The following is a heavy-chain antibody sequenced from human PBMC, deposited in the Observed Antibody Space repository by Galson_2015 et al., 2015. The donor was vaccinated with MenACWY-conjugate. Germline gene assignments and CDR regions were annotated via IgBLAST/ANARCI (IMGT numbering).Heavy chain of an antibody. Sequence: SLRLSCAASGFTFSSYEMNWVRQAPGKGLEWVSYISSSGSTIYYADSVKGRFTISRDNAKNSLYLQMSSLGAEDTAVYYCARDRLGAYYYGAVRGPDYWGQGTLVTVSS. CDR2: ISSSGSTI. D-gene: IGHD3-10*01. CDR3: ARDRLGAYYYGAVRGPDY. V-gene: IGHV3-48*03. CDR1: GFTFSSYE. J-gene: IGHJ4*02.